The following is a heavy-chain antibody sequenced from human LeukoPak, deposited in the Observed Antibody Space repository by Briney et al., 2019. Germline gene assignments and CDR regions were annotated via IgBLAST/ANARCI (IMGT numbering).Heavy chain of an antibody. D-gene: IGHD4-23*01. CDR1: GFTFSSYG. CDR3: ARASDYGGDPGHRPFDY. CDR2: ITSSSTYI. Sequence: GGSLRLSCAASGFTFSSYGMNWVRQAPGKGLEWVSSITSSSTYINHADSVRGRFTISRDNAKTSLYLQMNSLRAEDTAVYYCARASDYGGDPGHRPFDYWGQGTLVTVSS. V-gene: IGHV3-21*01. J-gene: IGHJ4*02.